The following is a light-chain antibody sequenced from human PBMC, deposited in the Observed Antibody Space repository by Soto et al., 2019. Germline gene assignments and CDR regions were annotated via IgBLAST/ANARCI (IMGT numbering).Light chain of an antibody. V-gene: IGKV1-5*03. CDR2: KAS. Sequence: DIQMTQSPSTLSASVGDRVTITCRASQSVSIWLAWYQQKPGKAPKLLIYKASSLEPGVPLRFSGSGSGTEFTLTISSLQPDDFANYYCQQYNSWWTFGQGTKLEIK. J-gene: IGKJ2*02. CDR3: QQYNSWWT. CDR1: QSVSIW.